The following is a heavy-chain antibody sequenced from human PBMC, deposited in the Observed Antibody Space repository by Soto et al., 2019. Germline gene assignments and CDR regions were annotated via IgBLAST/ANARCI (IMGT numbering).Heavy chain of an antibody. Sequence: QVQLQESGPGLVKPSQTLSLTCTVSGGSIGSGVYFWSWIRQPPAKGLEWIGFISYTGSAHYNPSLRSRGAISVDTSKTQFSLKLTSVSAADAAVYYCATMGATTGSYYFEYWGQGTLVTVSS. CDR2: ISYTGSA. CDR1: GGSIGSGVYF. D-gene: IGHD1-26*01. V-gene: IGHV4-30-4*01. J-gene: IGHJ4*02. CDR3: ATMGATTGSYYFEY.